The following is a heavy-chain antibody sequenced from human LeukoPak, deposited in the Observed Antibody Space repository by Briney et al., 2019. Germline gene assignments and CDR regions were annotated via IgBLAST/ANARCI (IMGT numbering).Heavy chain of an antibody. V-gene: IGHV1-8*01. Sequence: GASVKVSCKASGYTFTSYDINWVRQATGQGLEWMGWMNPNSGNTGYAQKFQGRVTMTRNTSISTAYMELSSLRSEDTAVYYCAGDGSGSYLYYYYYGMDVWGQGTTVTVSS. CDR3: AGDGSGSYLYYYYYGMDV. CDR2: MNPNSGNT. D-gene: IGHD1-26*01. CDR1: GYTFTSYD. J-gene: IGHJ6*02.